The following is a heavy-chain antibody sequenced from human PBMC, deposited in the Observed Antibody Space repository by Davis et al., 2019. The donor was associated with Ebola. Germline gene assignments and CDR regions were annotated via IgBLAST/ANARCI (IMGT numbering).Heavy chain of an antibody. CDR2: INPSGGST. J-gene: IGHJ3*02. V-gene: IGHV1-46*01. Sequence: AASVKVSCKASGYTFTSYYMHWVRQAPGQGLEWMGIINPSGGSTSYAQKFQGRVTMTEDTSTDTAYMELSSLRSEDTAVYYCATEHGSGGDAFDIWGQGTMVTVSS. D-gene: IGHD3-10*01. CDR3: ATEHGSGGDAFDI. CDR1: GYTFTSYY.